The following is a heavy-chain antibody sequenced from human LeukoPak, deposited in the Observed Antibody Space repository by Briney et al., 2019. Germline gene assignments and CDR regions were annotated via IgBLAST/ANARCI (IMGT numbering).Heavy chain of an antibody. CDR2: ISYDGSNK. D-gene: IGHD5-18*01. J-gene: IGHJ4*02. CDR1: GFTFSSYG. CDR3: AKAPTWIQLWFEVDY. V-gene: IGHV3-30*18. Sequence: GGSLRLSCAASGFTFSSYGMHWVRQAPGKGLEWVAVISYDGSNKYYADSVKGRLTISRDNSKNTLYLQMNSLRAEDTAVYYCAKAPTWIQLWFEVDYWGQGTLVTVSS.